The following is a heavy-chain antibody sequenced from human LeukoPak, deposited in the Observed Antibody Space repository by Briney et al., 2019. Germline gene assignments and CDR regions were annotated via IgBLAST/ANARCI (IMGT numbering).Heavy chain of an antibody. D-gene: IGHD3-22*01. CDR2: IRYDGSNK. Sequence: GGSLRLSCAASGFTFSSYGMHWVRQAPGKGLEWVAFIRYDGSNKYYANSVKGRFTISRDNSKNTLYLQMNSLRAEDTAVYYCAKSLGLGMIGGRGDYYYYMDVWGKGTTVTISS. J-gene: IGHJ6*03. V-gene: IGHV3-30*02. CDR1: GFTFSSYG. CDR3: AKSLGLGMIGGRGDYYYYMDV.